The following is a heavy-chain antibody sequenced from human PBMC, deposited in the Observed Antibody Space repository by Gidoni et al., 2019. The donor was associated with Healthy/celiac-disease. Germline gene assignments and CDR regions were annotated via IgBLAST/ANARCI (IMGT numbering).Heavy chain of an antibody. Sequence: EVQLLESGGGLVQPGGSLRLSCAASGFTFSSYALSWVRQAPGKGLAWVSAISGSGGSTYYADSVKGRFTISRDNSKNTLYLQMNSLRAEDTAVYYCAKAMYQLLFGDEFDYWGQGTLVTVSS. CDR1: GFTFSSYA. J-gene: IGHJ4*02. D-gene: IGHD2-2*01. CDR2: ISGSGGST. CDR3: AKAMYQLLFGDEFDY. V-gene: IGHV3-23*01.